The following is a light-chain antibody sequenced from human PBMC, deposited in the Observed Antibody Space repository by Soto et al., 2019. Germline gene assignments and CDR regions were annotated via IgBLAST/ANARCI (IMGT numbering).Light chain of an antibody. V-gene: IGKV3-11*01. Sequence: EIVLTQSPATLSLSPGERATLSCRASQSVSSYLAWYQQKPGQAPRLLIYDASNRATGIPARFSGSGSGTDFTLTISSLEAEDFAVYYCQQRTFGPGTKVDIK. J-gene: IGKJ3*01. CDR3: QQRT. CDR1: QSVSSY. CDR2: DAS.